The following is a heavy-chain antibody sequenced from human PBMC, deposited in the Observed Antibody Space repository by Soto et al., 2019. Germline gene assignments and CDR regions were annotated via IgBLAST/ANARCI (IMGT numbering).Heavy chain of an antibody. V-gene: IGHV6-1*01. CDR1: GDSVPRNNGA. CDR2: TYYRSRWHD. Sequence: SQTLSLTCAISGDSVPRNNGAWNWIRQSPSRGLEWLGRTYYRSRWHDDYAEFVRSRISISPDTSKNQFSLQLSSVTPEDSAVYYCAEGFALAHWGQGTLVTVS. CDR3: AEGFALAH. J-gene: IGHJ4*02. D-gene: IGHD3-16*01.